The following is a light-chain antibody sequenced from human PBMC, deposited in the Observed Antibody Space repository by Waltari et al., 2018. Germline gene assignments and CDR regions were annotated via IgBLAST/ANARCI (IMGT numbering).Light chain of an antibody. CDR2: AAS. V-gene: IGKV1-39*01. CDR3: QQSYSPLT. Sequence: QITQSPSSLSASVGDRVTITCRASQSISTYLNWYQQKPGKAPNLLIYAASSLQSGVPSRFSGSGSGTDFTLTISSLQPEDFATYYCQQSYSPLTFGGGTKVEIK. J-gene: IGKJ4*01. CDR1: QSISTY.